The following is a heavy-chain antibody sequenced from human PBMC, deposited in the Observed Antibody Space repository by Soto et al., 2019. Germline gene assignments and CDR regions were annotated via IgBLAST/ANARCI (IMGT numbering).Heavy chain of an antibody. CDR3: TTDHDTAMATDY. CDR2: IKSKTDGGTT. Sequence: VGSLRLSCAASGFTFSNAWMSWVRQAPGKGLEWVGRIKSKTDGGTTDYAAPVKGRFTISRDDSKNTLYLQMNSLKTEDTAVYYCTTDHDTAMATDYWGQGTLVTVSS. V-gene: IGHV3-15*01. J-gene: IGHJ4*02. D-gene: IGHD5-18*01. CDR1: GFTFSNAW.